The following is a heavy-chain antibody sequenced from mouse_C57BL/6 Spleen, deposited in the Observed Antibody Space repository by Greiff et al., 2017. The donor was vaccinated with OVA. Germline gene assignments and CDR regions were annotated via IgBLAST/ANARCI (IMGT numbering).Heavy chain of an antibody. CDR1: GYTFTSYW. CDR2: IDPSDSYT. D-gene: IGHD2-2*01. Sequence: QVQLQQPGAELVMPGASVKLSCKASGYTFTSYWMHWVKQRPGQGLEWIGEIDPSDSYTNYNQKFKGKSTLTVDNSSSTAYMQLSSLTSEDSAVYYCARKNYGYDGGFAYWGQGTLVTVSA. V-gene: IGHV1-69*01. CDR3: ARKNYGYDGGFAY. J-gene: IGHJ3*01.